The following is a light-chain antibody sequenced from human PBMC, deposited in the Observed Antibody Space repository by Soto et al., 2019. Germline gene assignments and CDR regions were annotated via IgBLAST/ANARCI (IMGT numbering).Light chain of an antibody. CDR1: QSVSSSY. V-gene: IGKV3-20*01. Sequence: EIVLTQSPGTLSLSPGXRATLSCRASQSVSSSYLAWYQQKPGRAPRLLIYGTSSRATGIADRFSGSGSGTDFTLTISRLEPEDFAVYYCQQYNRSPRTFGQGTKVDIK. CDR3: QQYNRSPRT. J-gene: IGKJ1*01. CDR2: GTS.